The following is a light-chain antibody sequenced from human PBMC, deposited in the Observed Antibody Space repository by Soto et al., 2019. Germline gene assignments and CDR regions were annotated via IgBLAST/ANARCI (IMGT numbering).Light chain of an antibody. V-gene: IGKV1-17*03. J-gene: IGKJ1*01. CDR1: QDIRDY. Sequence: DIQMTQFPSAMSASVGARVTITCRASQDIRDYLAWFQHKPGNVPKRLIYASTLQSGVTSRFSGSGSGTEFTLTITGLQPEEFSTYYCLHSHSYPLTFGRGTKVEIK. CDR2: AS. CDR3: LHSHSYPLT.